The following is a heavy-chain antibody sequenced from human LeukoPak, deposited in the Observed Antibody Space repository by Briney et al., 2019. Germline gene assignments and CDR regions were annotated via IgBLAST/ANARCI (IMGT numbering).Heavy chain of an antibody. CDR1: GFTFSSYA. CDR2: ISYDGSNK. J-gene: IGHJ5*02. Sequence: PGGSLRLSCVASGFTFSSYAMHWVRQAPGKGLEWVAVISYDGSNKYYADSVKGRFTISRDNSKNTLYLHMNSLRAEDTAVYYCARDRGNWFDPWGQGTLVTVSS. V-gene: IGHV3-30*04. CDR3: ARDRGNWFDP.